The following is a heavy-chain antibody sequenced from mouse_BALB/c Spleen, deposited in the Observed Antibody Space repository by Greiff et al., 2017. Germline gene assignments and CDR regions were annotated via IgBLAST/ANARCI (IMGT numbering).Heavy chain of an antibody. CDR1: GFNIKDYY. CDR3: AREGSRCAGASCAY. D-gene: IGHD3-3*01. J-gene: IGHJ3*01. Sequence: VQLQQSGAELVRPGALVKLSCKASGFNIKDYYMHWVKQRPEQGLEWIGWIDPENGNTIYDPKFQGKASITADTSSHTAYLQLSSLTSVDTAVYYCAREGSRCAGASCAYCGQGTLCSVSA. CDR2: IDPENGNT. V-gene: IGHV14-1*02.